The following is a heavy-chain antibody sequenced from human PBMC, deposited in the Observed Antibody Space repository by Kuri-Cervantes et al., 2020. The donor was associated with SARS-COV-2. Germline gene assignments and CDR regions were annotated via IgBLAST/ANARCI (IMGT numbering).Heavy chain of an antibody. CDR3: ARHEVLITFGGVIVSYFDY. D-gene: IGHD3-16*02. J-gene: IGHJ4*02. CDR1: GGSISSSSYY. Sequence: ESLKISCTVSGGSISSSSYYWGWIRQPPGKGLGWTGSIYYSGSTYYNPSLKSLVTISVDTSKNQFSLKLSSVTAADTAVYYRARHEVLITFGGVIVSYFDYWGQGTLVTVSS. V-gene: IGHV4-39*01. CDR2: IYYSGST.